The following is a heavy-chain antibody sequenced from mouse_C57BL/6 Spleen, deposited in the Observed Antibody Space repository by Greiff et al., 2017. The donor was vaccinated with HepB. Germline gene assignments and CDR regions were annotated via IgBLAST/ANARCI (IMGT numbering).Heavy chain of an antibody. CDR3: ARHEDGGYSTHAMDY. J-gene: IGHJ4*01. CDR2: FYPGSGSI. V-gene: IGHV1-62-2*01. D-gene: IGHD2-5*01. CDR1: GYTFTEYT. Sequence: VKLVESGAELVKPGASVKLSCKASGYTFTEYTIHWVKQRSGQGLEWIGWFYPGSGSIKYNEKFKDKATLTADKSSSTVYMELSRLTSEDSAVYFCARHEDGGYSTHAMDYWGQGTSVTVSS.